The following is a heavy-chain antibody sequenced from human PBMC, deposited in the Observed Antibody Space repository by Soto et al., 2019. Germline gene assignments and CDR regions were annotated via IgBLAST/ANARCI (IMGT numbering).Heavy chain of an antibody. CDR1: GYTFTSYG. CDR2: ISAYNGNT. CDR3: ARVILRGATERYYFDH. V-gene: IGHV1-18*01. D-gene: IGHD1-26*01. Sequence: QVQLVQSGAEVKKPGASVKVSCKASGYTFTSYGISWVRQAPGQGLEWMGWISAYNGNTNYAQKLQGRVTMTTDTSTSTAYKELRSLRSDDTDVYYCARVILRGATERYYFDHWGQGTLVTVSS. J-gene: IGHJ4*02.